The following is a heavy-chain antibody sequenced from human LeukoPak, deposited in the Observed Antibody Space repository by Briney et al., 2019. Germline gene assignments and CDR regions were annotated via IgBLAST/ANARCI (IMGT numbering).Heavy chain of an antibody. CDR3: ARARASGRSGFDY. D-gene: IGHD2-15*01. V-gene: IGHV3-48*02. Sequence: RSGGSLRLSCVASGLTVSSYSMNWVRQAPGKGLEWVSYISSSSSTIYYADSVKGRFTISRDNAKNSLDLQMNSLRDEVTAVYYCARARASGRSGFDYWGQGTLVTVSS. CDR2: ISSSSSTI. J-gene: IGHJ4*02. CDR1: GLTVSSYS.